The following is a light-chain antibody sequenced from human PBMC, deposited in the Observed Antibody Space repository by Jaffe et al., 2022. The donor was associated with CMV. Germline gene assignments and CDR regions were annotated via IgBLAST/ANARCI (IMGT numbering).Light chain of an antibody. V-gene: IGLV1-40*01. CDR1: SSNIGAGYH. CDR3: QSYDTSLSGSVL. CDR2: GNN. Sequence: QSVLTQPPSVSGAPGQRVTISCTGSSSNIGAGYHVHWYQQLPGAAPKLLIYGNNNRPSGVPDRFSGSKSGTSASLAITGLQAEDEANYYCQSYDTSLSGSVLFGEGTKLTVL. J-gene: IGLJ2*01.